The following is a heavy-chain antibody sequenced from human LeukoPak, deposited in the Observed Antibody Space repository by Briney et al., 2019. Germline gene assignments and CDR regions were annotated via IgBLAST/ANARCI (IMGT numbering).Heavy chain of an antibody. D-gene: IGHD2-2*01. V-gene: IGHV1-18*01. Sequence: ASVKVSCKASGYTFTTYGISWVRQAPGQGLEWMGWVSGNNGNTNYAQKLQGRVTMTTDTSTSTAYMELRSLRSDDTAVYYCARDKRPYCSSTSCAGYNWFDPWGQGTLVTVSS. CDR2: VSGNNGNT. J-gene: IGHJ5*02. CDR3: ARDKRPYCSSTSCAGYNWFDP. CDR1: GYTFTTYG.